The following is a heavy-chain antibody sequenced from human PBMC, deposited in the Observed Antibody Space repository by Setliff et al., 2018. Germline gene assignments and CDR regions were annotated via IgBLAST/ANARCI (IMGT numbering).Heavy chain of an antibody. CDR3: ARGRVDSGGYNDLGYFDD. Sequence: SETLSLTCTVSGGSISSGSYYWSWIRQPAGKGLEWIGHIYTSGSTNYNPSLKSRTTISIDTSKTQFSLILSSVTAADTAMYFCARGRVDSGGYNDLGYFDDWGKGTLVTVSS. J-gene: IGHJ4*02. CDR1: GGSISSGSYY. V-gene: IGHV4-61*09. CDR2: IYTSGST. D-gene: IGHD2-15*01.